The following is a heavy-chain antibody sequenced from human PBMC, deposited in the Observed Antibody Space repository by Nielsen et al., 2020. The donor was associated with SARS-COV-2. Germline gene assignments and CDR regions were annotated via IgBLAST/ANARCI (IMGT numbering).Heavy chain of an antibody. CDR2: IYYSGTT. CDR1: GGSISISSHY. J-gene: IGHJ5*02. D-gene: IGHD2-21*02. Sequence: GSLRLSCTVSGGSISISSHYWGWIRQPPGKGLEWIGSIYYSGTTYYNPSLKSRVTISVDTSKNQFSLKLYSVTAADTAVYYCARARVTDWFDPWGQGTLVTVSS. CDR3: ARARVTDWFDP. V-gene: IGHV4-39*01.